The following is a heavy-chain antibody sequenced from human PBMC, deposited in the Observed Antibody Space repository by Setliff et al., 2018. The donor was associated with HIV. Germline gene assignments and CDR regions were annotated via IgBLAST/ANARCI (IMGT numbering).Heavy chain of an antibody. V-gene: IGHV4-34*01. D-gene: IGHD6-19*01. CDR3: TRGLGDQWLGSGDIDQYRYMDV. Sequence: SETLSLTCAVYGGSFSHYYWSWIRQSPGKGLEWVGEINDIGGTNYNPSLKSRVITSVDTSKSQVSLTLKSVTAADTAAYYCTRGLGDQWLGSGDIDQYRYMDVWGTATTVTVSS. J-gene: IGHJ6*03. CDR1: GGSFSHYY. CDR2: INDIGGT.